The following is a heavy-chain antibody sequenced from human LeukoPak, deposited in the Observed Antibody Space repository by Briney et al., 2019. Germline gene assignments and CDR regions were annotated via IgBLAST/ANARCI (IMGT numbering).Heavy chain of an antibody. D-gene: IGHD1-26*01. V-gene: IGHV3-23*01. CDR3: AKDQWGVKEHCCEPFDY. Sequence: QTGGSLRLSCAASGFTFSNYAMSWVRQAPGKGLEWVSSIRDSGARTHYADSVKGRFTISRDNSKNTLYLQMNSLRVDDTAVYYCAKDQWGVKEHCCEPFDYWGQGALVTVSS. CDR1: GFTFSNYA. CDR2: IRDSGART. J-gene: IGHJ4*02.